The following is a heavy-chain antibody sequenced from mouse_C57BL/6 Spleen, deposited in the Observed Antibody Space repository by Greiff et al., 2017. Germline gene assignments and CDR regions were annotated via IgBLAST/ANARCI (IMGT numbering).Heavy chain of an antibody. CDR2: IDPSDSET. CDR1: GYTFTSYW. D-gene: IGHD1-1*01. Sequence: VQLQQPGAELVRPGSSVKLSCKASGYTFTSYWMHWVKQRPIQGLEWIGNIDPSDSETNYNQKFKDKATLTVDKSSSTAYMQLSSLTSEDSAVYYCARGTTGSFDYWGQGTTLTVSS. CDR3: ARGTTGSFDY. V-gene: IGHV1-52*01. J-gene: IGHJ2*01.